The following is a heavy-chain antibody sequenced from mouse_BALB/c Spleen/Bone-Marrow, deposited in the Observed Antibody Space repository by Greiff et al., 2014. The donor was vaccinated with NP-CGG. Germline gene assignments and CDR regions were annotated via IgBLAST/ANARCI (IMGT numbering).Heavy chain of an antibody. CDR3: ARSMDC. Sequence: QVQLQQSGAELMKPGASVKISCKATGYTFSSYWIEWVKQGPGHGLEWIGEILPGSGGTNYNEKFKGKATFTADTSSNTAYMQLNSLTSEDSAVYYCARSMDCWGQGASVTVSS. CDR2: ILPGSGGT. J-gene: IGHJ4*01. V-gene: IGHV1-9*01. CDR1: GYTFSSYW.